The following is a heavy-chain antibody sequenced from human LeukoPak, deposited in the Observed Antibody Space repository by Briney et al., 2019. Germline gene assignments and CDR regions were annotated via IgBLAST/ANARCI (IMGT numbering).Heavy chain of an antibody. CDR3: ARDRGDIVVVRGAFDI. CDR2: IIPIFGTA. CDR1: GGTFSSHA. V-gene: IGHV1-69*13. J-gene: IGHJ3*02. Sequence: SVKVSCKASGGTFSSHAISWVRQAPGQGLEWVGGIIPIFGTANYAQKFQGRVTITADESTSTAYMELSSLRSEDTAVYYCARDRGDIVVVRGAFDIWGQGTMVTVSS. D-gene: IGHD2-2*01.